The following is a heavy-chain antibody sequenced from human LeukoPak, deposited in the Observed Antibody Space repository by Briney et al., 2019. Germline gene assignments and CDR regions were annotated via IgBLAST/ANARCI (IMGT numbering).Heavy chain of an antibody. D-gene: IGHD2-2*01. CDR1: GFTFDDYA. Sequence: GGSLRLSCAASGFTFDDYAMHWVRQAPGKGLEWVSGISWNSGSIGYADSVKGRFTISRDNSKNTLHLQMHSLRVEDTAVYYCASKLLPAAEQGLAYCGQGALVTVSS. CDR2: ISWNSGSI. J-gene: IGHJ4*02. CDR3: ASKLLPAAEQGLAY. V-gene: IGHV3-9*01.